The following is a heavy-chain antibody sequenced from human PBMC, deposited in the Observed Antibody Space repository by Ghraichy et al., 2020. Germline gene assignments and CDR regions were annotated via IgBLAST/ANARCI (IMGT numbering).Heavy chain of an antibody. D-gene: IGHD2-21*02. CDR2: IYHTGST. Sequence: SETLSLTCTVSGGSVSSGSHHWSWIRKPPGKGLEWIGSIYHTGSTNYNPSLKSRVTISVDTSKNQFSLKLRTVTAADTAVYYCARVMTSYCGGDCYSHYFYFWGQGTLVTSSS. J-gene: IGHJ4*02. V-gene: IGHV4-61*01. CDR1: GGSVSSGSHH. CDR3: ARVMTSYCGGDCYSHYFYF.